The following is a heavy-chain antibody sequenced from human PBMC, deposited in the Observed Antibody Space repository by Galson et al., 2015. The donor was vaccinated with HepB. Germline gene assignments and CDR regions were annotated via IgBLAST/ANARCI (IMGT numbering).Heavy chain of an antibody. CDR1: GFTFSGSA. J-gene: IGHJ4*02. Sequence: SLRLSCAASGFTFSGSAMHWVRQASGKGLEWVGRIRSKDNSYATAYAASVKGRFTISRDDSKNTAYLQMNSLKTEDTAVYYCTRGVVPGNSWGQGTLVTVSS. D-gene: IGHD2-2*01. CDR3: TRGVVPGNS. V-gene: IGHV3-73*01. CDR2: IRSKDNSYAT.